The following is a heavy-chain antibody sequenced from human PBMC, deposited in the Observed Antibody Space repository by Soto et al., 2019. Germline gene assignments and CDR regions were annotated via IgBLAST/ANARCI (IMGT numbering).Heavy chain of an antibody. CDR2: IGTAGDT. CDR1: GFIFSNYD. CDR3: ASVLGRPPNYYGMDV. J-gene: IGHJ6*02. V-gene: IGHV3-13*01. Sequence: EVQLVESGGGLVQPGGSLRLSCAASGFIFSNYDMHWVRQGTGKGLEWVSAIGTAGDTYYLGSVKGRFTISRENAKNALFLQMNSLRAGDTAVYYCASVLGRPPNYYGMDVWGQGTTVTVSS.